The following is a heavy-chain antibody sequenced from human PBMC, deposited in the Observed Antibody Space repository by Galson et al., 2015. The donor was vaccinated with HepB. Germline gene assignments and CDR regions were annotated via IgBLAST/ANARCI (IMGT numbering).Heavy chain of an antibody. Sequence: SLRLSCAASGFTFSSYGMHWVRQAPGKGLEWVAVISYGGSNKYYADSVKGRFTISRDNSKNTLYLQMNSLRAEDTAVYYCAKDGYYGSYYYMDVWGKGTTVTVSS. V-gene: IGHV3-30*18. D-gene: IGHD3-22*01. CDR3: AKDGYYGSYYYMDV. J-gene: IGHJ6*03. CDR2: ISYGGSNK. CDR1: GFTFSSYG.